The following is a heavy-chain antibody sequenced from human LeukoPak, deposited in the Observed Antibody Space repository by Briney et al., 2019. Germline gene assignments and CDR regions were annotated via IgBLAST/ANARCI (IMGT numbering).Heavy chain of an antibody. J-gene: IGHJ4*02. CDR3: ARGEYSGSD. V-gene: IGHV4-59*01. CDR1: GGSISSYY. Sequence: SETLSLACAVSGGSISSYYWSWIRQPPGKGLEWIGYIYYSGSGSTNYNPSLKSRVTISVDTSKNQFSLKLSSVTAADTAVYYCARGEYSGSDWGQGTLVTVSS. D-gene: IGHD1-1*01. CDR2: IYYSGSGST.